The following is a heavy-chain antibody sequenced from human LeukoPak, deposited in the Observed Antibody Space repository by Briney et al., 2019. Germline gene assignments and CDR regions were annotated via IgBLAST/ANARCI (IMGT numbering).Heavy chain of an antibody. CDR3: ARGEEAYYDSSGQSFFDI. D-gene: IGHD3-22*01. Sequence: AASVKVSCKASGYTFTSYYMQWVRQAPGQGLEWMGIINPSGGSTSYAQKLQGRVTMTTDTSTSTAYMELRSLRSDDTAVYYCARGEEAYYDSSGQSFFDIWGQGTMVTVSS. CDR2: INPSGGST. J-gene: IGHJ3*02. V-gene: IGHV1-46*01. CDR1: GYTFTSYY.